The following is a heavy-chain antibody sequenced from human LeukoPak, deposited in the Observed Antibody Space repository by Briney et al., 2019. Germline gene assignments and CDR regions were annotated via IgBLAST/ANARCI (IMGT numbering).Heavy chain of an antibody. Sequence: PSETLSLTCTVSGGSIRSYYWSWIRQPPGKGLEWIGYIYYSGSTNYNPSLKSRVTISLDTSKNQFFLRLNSVTTADTAVYYCARGGTGPYPFFDYWGQGTLVTVSS. CDR1: GGSIRSYY. J-gene: IGHJ4*02. D-gene: IGHD2-8*02. CDR3: ARGGTGPYPFFDY. V-gene: IGHV4-59*01. CDR2: IYYSGST.